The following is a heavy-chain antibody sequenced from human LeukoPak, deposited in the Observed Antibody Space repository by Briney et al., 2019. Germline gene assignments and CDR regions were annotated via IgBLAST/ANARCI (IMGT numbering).Heavy chain of an antibody. J-gene: IGHJ4*02. Sequence: GGSLRLSCAASGFTFSSYWMTWVRQAPGKGLEWVANIKQDGSEKKYVDSVKGRFTISRDNAKNSLYVQMNSLRAEDTAVYYCARVGGYYDSSGYWPIDYWGQGTLVTVSS. CDR1: GFTFSSYW. CDR3: ARVGGYYDSSGYWPIDY. D-gene: IGHD3-22*01. V-gene: IGHV3-7*01. CDR2: IKQDGSEK.